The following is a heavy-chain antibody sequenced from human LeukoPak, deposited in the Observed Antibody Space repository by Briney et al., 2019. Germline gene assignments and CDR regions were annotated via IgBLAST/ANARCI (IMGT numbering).Heavy chain of an antibody. CDR3: ARGQGATVPKVGKNWFDP. CDR2: VNESGGT. J-gene: IGHJ5*02. D-gene: IGHD1-26*01. CDR1: GFTFSSYE. Sequence: GSLRLSCAASGFTFSSYEMNWVRQAPGKGPEWIGEVNESGGTNINPSLRSRVILSVDTSMNQFSLKLISVTAADTGVYYCARGQGATVPKVGKNWFDPWGHGTRVIVSP. V-gene: IGHV4-34*01.